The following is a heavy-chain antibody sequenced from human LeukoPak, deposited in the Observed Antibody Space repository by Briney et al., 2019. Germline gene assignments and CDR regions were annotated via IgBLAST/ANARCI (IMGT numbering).Heavy chain of an antibody. J-gene: IGHJ4*02. CDR2: IIPIFGTA. Sequence: SVKVSCKASGYTFTSYYMHWVRQAPGQGLEWMGGIIPIFGTANYAQKFQGRVTITADESTSTAYMELSSLRSEDTAVYYCATRPTAHCSSTSCSPGEFDYWGQGTLVTVSS. D-gene: IGHD2-2*01. V-gene: IGHV1-69*13. CDR1: GYTFTSYY. CDR3: ATRPTAHCSSTSCSPGEFDY.